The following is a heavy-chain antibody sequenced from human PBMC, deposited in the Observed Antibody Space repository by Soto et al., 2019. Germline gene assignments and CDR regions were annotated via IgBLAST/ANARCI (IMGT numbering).Heavy chain of an antibody. D-gene: IGHD6-13*01. J-gene: IGHJ4*02. V-gene: IGHV4-59*01. CDR3: ASHSSHWPFFDF. CDR2: IYYTGLS. Sequence: SETLSLTCTVSGGSLSSYYWSWIRQPPGKGLEWIGYIYYTGLSNSNPSLNSRVTMSVDTSKNQFSLKLSSVTAADTAVYYCASHSSHWPFFDFWGQGTLVTVSS. CDR1: GGSLSSYY.